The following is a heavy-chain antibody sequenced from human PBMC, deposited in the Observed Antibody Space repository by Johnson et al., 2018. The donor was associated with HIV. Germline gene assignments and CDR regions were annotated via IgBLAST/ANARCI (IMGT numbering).Heavy chain of an antibody. D-gene: IGHD5-24*01. CDR1: GFTFRSYG. Sequence: QVQLVESGGGVVQPGRSLRLSCVASGFTFRSYGMHWVRQAPGKGLEWVAFVSYDGSNKYYADSVKGRFTISRDNSNNTLYLQMNSLRAEDTAVYYCARDLRWSYDAFDIWGQGTMVTVSS. CDR2: VSYDGSNK. J-gene: IGHJ3*02. CDR3: ARDLRWSYDAFDI. V-gene: IGHV3-30*03.